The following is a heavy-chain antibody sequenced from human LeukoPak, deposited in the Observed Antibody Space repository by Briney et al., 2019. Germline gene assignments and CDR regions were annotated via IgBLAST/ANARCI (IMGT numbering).Heavy chain of an antibody. CDR2: FDPEDGET. V-gene: IGHV1-24*01. CDR1: GYTLTELS. D-gene: IGHD6-19*01. Sequence: ASVKVSCKVSGYTLTELSMHWVRQAPGKGLEWMGGFDPEDGETIYAQKFQGRVTMTEDTSTDTAYMERSSLRSEDTAVYYCATLLPVAGYYFDYWGQGTLVTVSS. CDR3: ATLLPVAGYYFDY. J-gene: IGHJ4*02.